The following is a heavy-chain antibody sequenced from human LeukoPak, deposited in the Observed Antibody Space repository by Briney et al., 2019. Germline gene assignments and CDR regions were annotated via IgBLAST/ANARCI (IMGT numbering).Heavy chain of an antibody. D-gene: IGHD2-15*01. CDR3: AKVCYRERGYYYGRDV. CDR1: GYTFSSYA. J-gene: IGHJ6*02. CDR2: ISGSGGST. Sequence: GGSLRLPCTASGYTFSSYAMRWLRQAPGKGLEWVSAISGSGGSTYYADSVKGRFTISRDNSKNTLYLQMNSLTLGDRAVYYCAKVCYRERGYYYGRDVWGQGTTVTVSS. V-gene: IGHV3-23*01.